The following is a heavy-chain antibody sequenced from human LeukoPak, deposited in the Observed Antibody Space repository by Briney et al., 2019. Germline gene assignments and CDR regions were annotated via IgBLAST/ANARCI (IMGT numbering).Heavy chain of an antibody. CDR2: INPNSGGT. V-gene: IGHV1-2*02. J-gene: IGHJ4*02. Sequence: ASVKVSCKASGYTFTGYYMHWVRQAPGQGLEWMGWINPNSGGTNYAQKFQGRVTMTRDTSISTAYMELSRLRSDDTAVYYCARVSYDILTGATPFDYWGQGTLVTVSP. CDR1: GYTFTGYY. D-gene: IGHD3-9*01. CDR3: ARVSYDILTGATPFDY.